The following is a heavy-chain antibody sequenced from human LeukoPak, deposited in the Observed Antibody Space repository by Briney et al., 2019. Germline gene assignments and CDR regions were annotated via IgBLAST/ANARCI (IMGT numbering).Heavy chain of an antibody. CDR2: INHSGST. Sequence: PSETLSLPCAVYGGSFSGYYWSWIRQPPGKGLEWIGEINHSGSTNYNPSLKSRVTISVDTSKNQFSLKLSSVTTADTAVYYCARGRNPPYYYYGSGSYSSYFDYWGQGTLVTVSS. V-gene: IGHV4-34*01. CDR3: ARGRNPPYYYYGSGSYSSYFDY. J-gene: IGHJ4*02. CDR1: GGSFSGYY. D-gene: IGHD3-10*01.